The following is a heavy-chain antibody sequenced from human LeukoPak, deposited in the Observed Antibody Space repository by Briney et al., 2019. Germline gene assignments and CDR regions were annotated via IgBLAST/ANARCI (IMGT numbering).Heavy chain of an antibody. D-gene: IGHD3-10*01. V-gene: IGHV1-18*01. CDR2: ISAYNGNT. J-gene: IGHJ4*02. Sequence: RASVKVSCKASGYTFTSYGISWVRQAPGQGLEWMGWISAYNGNTNYAQKLQGRVTMTTDTSPSTAYMELRSLRSDDTAVYYCARGGFLGEFVGGAIDYWGQGTLVTVSS. CDR1: GYTFTSYG. CDR3: ARGGFLGEFVGGAIDY.